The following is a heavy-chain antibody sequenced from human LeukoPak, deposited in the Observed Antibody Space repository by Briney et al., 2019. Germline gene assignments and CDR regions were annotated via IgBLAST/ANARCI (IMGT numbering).Heavy chain of an antibody. CDR2: ISGSGGST. CDR3: AKDPGYYYDSFYYFDY. V-gene: IGHV3-23*01. CDR1: GFTFSSYA. J-gene: IGHJ4*02. Sequence: GGSLRLSCAAPGFTFSSYAMSWVRQAPGKGLEWVSAISGSGGSTYYADSVKGRFTISRDNSKNTLYLQMNSLRAEDTAVYYCAKDPGYYYDSFYYFDYWGQGTLVTVSS. D-gene: IGHD3-22*01.